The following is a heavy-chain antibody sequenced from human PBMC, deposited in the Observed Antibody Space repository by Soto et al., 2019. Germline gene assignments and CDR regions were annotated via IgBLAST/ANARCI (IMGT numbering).Heavy chain of an antibody. J-gene: IGHJ5*02. D-gene: IGHD3-22*01. CDR3: ARLHCDSPNCVPLDP. Sequence: SETLSLTCTVSGGSINDGTYYWGWIRQPPGKGLEWIGSIYYSGTSSYNPSLKSRVTMSVDTSKKQLSLRLRSVTAADTAVYYCARLHCDSPNCVPLDPWGQGTLVTVSS. CDR1: GGSINDGTYY. V-gene: IGHV4-39*01. CDR2: IYYSGTS.